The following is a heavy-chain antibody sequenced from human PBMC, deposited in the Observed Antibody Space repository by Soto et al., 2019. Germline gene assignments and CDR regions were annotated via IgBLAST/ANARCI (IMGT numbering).Heavy chain of an antibody. J-gene: IGHJ4*02. CDR1: GVTFLNAW. CDR3: AIDQDVRRFGN. D-gene: IGHD3-16*01. V-gene: IGHV3-15*01. CDR2: IKSRTDGGSI. Sequence: EVQLEESGGDVVKPGASLRLSCSASGVTFLNAWMSWVRQAPGKGLEWIGRIKSRTDGGSIEYAAPVEGRFSISRDDSKNMVFLQMRSLKTEDTGFYFCAIDQDVRRFGNWGQGTLVTVSS.